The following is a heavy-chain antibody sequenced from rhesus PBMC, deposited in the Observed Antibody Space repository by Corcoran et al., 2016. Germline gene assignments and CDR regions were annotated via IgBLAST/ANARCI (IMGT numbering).Heavy chain of an antibody. Sequence: QLQLQESGPGLVKPSETLSLTCAVSGGSISGYYWSWIRQPPGKGLEWIGNIDGNIAGPNYNPSLKSLVTISKDTSKNQFSLKLSSVTAADTAVYYCARQGYWGDYSGYWGQGVLVTVSS. V-gene: IGHV4-81*01. J-gene: IGHJ4*01. CDR1: GGSISGYY. D-gene: IGHD3-34*01. CDR2: IDGNIAGP. CDR3: ARQGYWGDYSGY.